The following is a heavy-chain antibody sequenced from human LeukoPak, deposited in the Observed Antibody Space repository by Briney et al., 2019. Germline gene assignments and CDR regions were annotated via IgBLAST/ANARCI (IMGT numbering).Heavy chain of an antibody. Sequence: PSETLSLTCTVSGGSISSSSYYWGWIRQPPGKGLEWIGSIYYSGSTYYNPSLKSRVTISVDTSKNQFSLKLSSVTAADTAVYYWARARYYYYYMDVWGKGTTVTVSS. V-gene: IGHV4-39*01. CDR3: ARARYYYYYMDV. J-gene: IGHJ6*03. CDR2: IYYSGST. CDR1: GGSISSSSYY.